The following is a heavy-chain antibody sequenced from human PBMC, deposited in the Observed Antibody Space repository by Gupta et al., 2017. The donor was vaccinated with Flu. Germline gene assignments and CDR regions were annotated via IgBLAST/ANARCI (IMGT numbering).Heavy chain of an antibody. Sequence: QVQLVQSGAEVKKPGSSVKVPCKASGGTFSSYALSWVRQAPGQGLEWMGGIIPIFGTANYAQKFQGRVTITADESTSTAYMELSSLRSEDTAVYYCARDTIDYGDYKVSWFDPWGQGTLVTVSS. J-gene: IGHJ5*02. D-gene: IGHD4-17*01. V-gene: IGHV1-69*01. CDR3: ARDTIDYGDYKVSWFDP. CDR1: GGTFSSYA. CDR2: IIPIFGTA.